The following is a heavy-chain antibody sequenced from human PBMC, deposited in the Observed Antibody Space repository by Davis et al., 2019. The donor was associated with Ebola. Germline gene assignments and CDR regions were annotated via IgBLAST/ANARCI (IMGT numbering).Heavy chain of an antibody. J-gene: IGHJ6*02. V-gene: IGHV4-59*01. CDR3: AREGAYYDFWSAQPYYGMDV. CDR2: IYYSGST. Sequence: SETLSLTCAVYGGSFSGYYWSWIRQPPGKGLEWIGYIYYSGSTNYNPSLKSRVTISVDTSKNQFSLKLSSVTAADTAVYYCAREGAYYDFWSAQPYYGMDVWGQGTTVTVSS. CDR1: GGSFSGYY. D-gene: IGHD3-3*01.